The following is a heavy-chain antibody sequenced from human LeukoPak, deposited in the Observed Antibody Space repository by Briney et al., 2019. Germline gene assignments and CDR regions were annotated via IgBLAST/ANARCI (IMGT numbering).Heavy chain of an antibody. CDR3: TRDPRLRPYTLFDY. CDR1: GYTFTRFD. V-gene: IGHV1-8*01. CDR2: MNPNSGNT. J-gene: IGHJ4*02. Sequence: GASVKVSCKTSGYTFTRFDINWVRQATGQGLEWMGWMNPNSGNTGYIQKFEGRVTMTRNTSTSTAYMELRSLRSEDTAVYYCTRDPRLRPYTLFDYWGQGTLVTVSS. D-gene: IGHD5-12*01.